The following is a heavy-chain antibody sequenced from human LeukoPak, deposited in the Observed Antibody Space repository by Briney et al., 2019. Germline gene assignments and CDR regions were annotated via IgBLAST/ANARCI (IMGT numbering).Heavy chain of an antibody. D-gene: IGHD3-10*01. CDR2: INPNSGGT. CDR3: ARDRGRISDYYGSGSSLHYCMDV. J-gene: IGHJ6*03. Sequence: GASVKVSCRASGYTFTDYYIHWVRQAPGQGLEWMGWINPNSGGTNYAQNFQGRVTMTRDTSISTAYMELSRLISDGTAVYYCARDRGRISDYYGSGSSLHYCMDVWGKGTTVTVSS. CDR1: GYTFTDYY. V-gene: IGHV1-2*02.